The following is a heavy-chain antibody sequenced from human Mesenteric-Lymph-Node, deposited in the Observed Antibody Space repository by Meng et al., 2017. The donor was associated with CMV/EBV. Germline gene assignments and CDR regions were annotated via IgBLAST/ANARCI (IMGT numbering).Heavy chain of an antibody. CDR1: GYTFTSYY. CDR3: ASFGGSYRAYYYYGMDV. CDR2: IIPILGIA. D-gene: IGHD1-26*01. Sequence: SVKVSCKASGYTFTSYYMHWVRQAPGQGLEWMGRIIPILGIANYAQKFQGRVTITADKSTSTAYMELSSLRSEDTAVYYCASFGGSYRAYYYYGMDVWGQGTTVTVSS. J-gene: IGHJ6*02. V-gene: IGHV1-69*02.